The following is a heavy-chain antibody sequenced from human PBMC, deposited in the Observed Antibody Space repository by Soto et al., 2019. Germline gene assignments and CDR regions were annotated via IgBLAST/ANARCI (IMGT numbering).Heavy chain of an antibody. V-gene: IGHV1-3*01. CDR3: ARAKYDYIWGSYHPFDQ. J-gene: IGHJ4*02. CDR1: GKSFDNFA. D-gene: IGHD3-16*02. CDR2: INVGDDKT. Sequence: QVQLVQSGAEVKKPGASVRLSCKVSGKSFDNFAVHWVRQTPGQRPEWMGRINVGDDKTKYSEKFQGRVIVSYDTSATTAYMELRALSSEDTAVYYCARAKYDYIWGSYHPFDQWDQGAKVTVAS.